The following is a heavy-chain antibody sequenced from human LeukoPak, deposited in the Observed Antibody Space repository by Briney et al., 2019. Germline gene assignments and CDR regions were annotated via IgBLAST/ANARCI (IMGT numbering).Heavy chain of an antibody. Sequence: ASVKVSCKASGYTFISYGISWVQQAPGQGPEWMGWVSAYNGNTSYVQKFQGRVTMTTDTSTRTVYMELRSLRSDDTAVYYCARDLSYGSGIRNFDYWGQGTLVIVSS. CDR3: ARDLSYGSGIRNFDY. J-gene: IGHJ4*02. D-gene: IGHD3-10*01. CDR1: GYTFISYG. V-gene: IGHV1-18*01. CDR2: VSAYNGNT.